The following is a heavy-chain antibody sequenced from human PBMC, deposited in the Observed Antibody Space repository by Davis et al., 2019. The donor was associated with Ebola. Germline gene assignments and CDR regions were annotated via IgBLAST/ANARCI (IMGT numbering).Heavy chain of an antibody. Sequence: GESLKISCAASGFTFSSYAMSWVRQAPGKGLEWVSAISGSGGSTYYADSVKGRFTISRDNSKNTLYLQMNSLRAEDTAVYYCARVKYYTIDVWGQGTTVTVSS. CDR2: ISGSGGST. CDR1: GFTFSSYA. CDR3: ARVKYYTIDV. V-gene: IGHV3-23*01. D-gene: IGHD3-10*01. J-gene: IGHJ6*02.